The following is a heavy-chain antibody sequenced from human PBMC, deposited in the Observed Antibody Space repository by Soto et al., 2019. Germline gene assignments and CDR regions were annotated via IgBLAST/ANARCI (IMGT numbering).Heavy chain of an antibody. Sequence: QVQLQESGPGLVKPSQTLSLTCTVSGGSISSGGYYWSWIRQHPGKGLEWIGYIYYSGSTYYNTSLKSRVTISVDTSKNQFSLKLSSVTAADTAVYYRARGNWNYDDYYYYMDVWGKGTTVTFSS. D-gene: IGHD1-7*01. CDR2: IYYSGST. CDR3: ARGNWNYDDYYYYMDV. CDR1: GGSISSGGYY. V-gene: IGHV4-31*03. J-gene: IGHJ6*03.